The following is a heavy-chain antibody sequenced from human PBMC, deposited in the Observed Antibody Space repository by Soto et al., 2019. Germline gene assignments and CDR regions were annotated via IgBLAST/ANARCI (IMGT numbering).Heavy chain of an antibody. J-gene: IGHJ4*02. V-gene: IGHV1-18*01. CDR2: ISAYNGNT. CDR1: GYTFTSYG. Sequence: VASVKVSCKASGYTFTSYGISWVRQAPGQGLEWMGWISAYNGNTNYAQKLQGRVTMTTDTSTSTAYMELRSLRSDDTAVYYCAGGAAAGTRWSHHFPTTYYFDYWGQGTLVTVSS. D-gene: IGHD6-13*01. CDR3: AGGAAAGTRWSHHFPTTYYFDY.